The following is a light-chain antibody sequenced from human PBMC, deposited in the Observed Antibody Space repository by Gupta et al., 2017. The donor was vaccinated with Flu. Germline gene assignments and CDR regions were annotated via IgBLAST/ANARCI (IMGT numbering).Light chain of an antibody. J-gene: IGKJ4*01. Sequence: DIQMTQSPSSLYASVGDRVTITCRASQGISTYLAWFQQKPGRAPKSLIYAASRLQSGVPSKFSGSGSGTDFTLTISSLQPEDFANYYCQQYNSFPLTFGGGTKVEI. V-gene: IGKV1-16*02. CDR1: QGISTY. CDR2: AAS. CDR3: QQYNSFPLT.